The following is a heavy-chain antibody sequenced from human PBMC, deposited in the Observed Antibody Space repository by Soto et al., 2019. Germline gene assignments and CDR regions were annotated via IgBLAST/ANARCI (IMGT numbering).Heavy chain of an antibody. V-gene: IGHV3-30*03. CDR1: GFTFSSFA. J-gene: IGHJ6*02. CDR3: AGEDDGVDYSYVLDV. CDR2: TSYDGSNK. Sequence: GGSLRLSCAASGFTFSSFAMHWVRQPPGKGLEWVAVTSYDGSNKHYADSVKGRFTISRDNSKNTLYLQMNSLRAEDTAVYYCAGEDDGVDYSYVLDVWGQGTTVTVS. D-gene: IGHD3-10*01.